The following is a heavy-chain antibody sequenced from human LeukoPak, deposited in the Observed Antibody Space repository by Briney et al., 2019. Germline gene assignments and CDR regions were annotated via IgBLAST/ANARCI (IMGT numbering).Heavy chain of an antibody. CDR3: ARIDWVTDF. J-gene: IGHJ4*02. V-gene: IGHV3-74*01. D-gene: IGHD2-21*01. Sequence: GGSLRLSCAASGFPFSAYWMLCARQAPGKGLVWVSRITSDGATSYADSVKGRFTISRENAKNTLYLQLNSLRAEDTAVYYCARIDWVTDFWGQGTLVTVSS. CDR1: GFPFSAYW. CDR2: ITSDGAT.